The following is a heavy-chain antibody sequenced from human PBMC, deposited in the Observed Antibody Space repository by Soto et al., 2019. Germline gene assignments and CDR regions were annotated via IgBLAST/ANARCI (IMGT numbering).Heavy chain of an antibody. CDR2: ISYDGSNK. D-gene: IGHD2-15*01. J-gene: IGHJ4*02. Sequence: QVQLVESGGGVVQPGRSLRLSCAASGFTFTSYGMHWVRQAPGKGLEWVAVISYDGSNKYYADSVKGRFTISRDNSKNTLYLQMNSLRAEDTAVHYCAKDGPWVDCSGGSCYSSYWGQGTLVTVSS. CDR1: GFTFTSYG. V-gene: IGHV3-30*18. CDR3: AKDGPWVDCSGGSCYSSY.